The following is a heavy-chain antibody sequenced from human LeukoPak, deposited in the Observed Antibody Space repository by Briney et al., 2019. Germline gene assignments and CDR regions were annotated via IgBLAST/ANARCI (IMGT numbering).Heavy chain of an antibody. CDR2: IYHSGST. D-gene: IGHD3-3*01. J-gene: IGHJ6*03. CDR1: GGSISNYY. CDR3: ARDQGYDFWSARYMDV. V-gene: IGHV4-59*12. Sequence: SETLSLTCTVSGGSISNYYWSWIRQPPGKGLEWIGYIYHSGSTYYNPSLKSRVTISVDRSKNQFSLKLSSVTAADTAVYYCARDQGYDFWSARYMDVWGKGTTVTVSS.